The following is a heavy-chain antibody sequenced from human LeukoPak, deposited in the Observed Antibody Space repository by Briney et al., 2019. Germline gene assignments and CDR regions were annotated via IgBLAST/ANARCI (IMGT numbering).Heavy chain of an antibody. Sequence: GGSLRLSCVASGFTFSSYAMGWVRQAPGKRPEWVSSLTDSGGTTYYVDSVKGRFTISRDNSKNTLYLHMNSLRAEDTAVYYCASRLGYCSSTSCYPASFDYWGQGTQVTVSS. CDR3: ASRLGYCSSTSCYPASFDY. V-gene: IGHV3-23*01. D-gene: IGHD2-2*01. J-gene: IGHJ4*02. CDR2: LTDSGGTT. CDR1: GFTFSSYA.